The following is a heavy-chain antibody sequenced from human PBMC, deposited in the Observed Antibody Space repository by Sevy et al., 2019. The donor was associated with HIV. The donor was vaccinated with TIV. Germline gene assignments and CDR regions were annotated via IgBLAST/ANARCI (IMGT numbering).Heavy chain of an antibody. Sequence: ASVKVSCKASGYTFTGHFMHWVRQAHGQGLEWMGWINPDSGDTKYAQKFQGRVTVTRDTSITTVYMELSSLRSDDTAAYYCAAPGGYRYGSLLDYWGQGSLVTVSS. J-gene: IGHJ4*02. V-gene: IGHV1-2*02. CDR1: GYTFTGHF. D-gene: IGHD5-18*01. CDR3: AAPGGYRYGSLLDY. CDR2: INPDSGDT.